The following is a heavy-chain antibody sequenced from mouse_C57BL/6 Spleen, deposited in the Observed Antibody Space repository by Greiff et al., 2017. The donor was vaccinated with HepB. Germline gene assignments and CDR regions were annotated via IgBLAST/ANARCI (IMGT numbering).Heavy chain of an antibody. CDR2: ISDGGSYT. D-gene: IGHD1-1*01. CDR1: GFTFSSYA. J-gene: IGHJ4*01. CDR3: ARPSTVADYYAMDY. V-gene: IGHV5-4*01. Sequence: EVQLVESGGGLVKPGGSLKLSCAASGFTFSSYAMSWVRQTPEKRLEWVATISDGGSYTYYPDNVKGRFTISRDNAKNNLYLQMSHLKSEDTAMYYCARPSTVADYYAMDYWGQGTSVTVSS.